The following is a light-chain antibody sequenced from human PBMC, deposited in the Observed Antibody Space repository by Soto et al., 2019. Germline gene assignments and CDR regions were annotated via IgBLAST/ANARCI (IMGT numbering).Light chain of an antibody. CDR1: SSDVGGYNY. V-gene: IGLV2-14*03. CDR2: GVN. CDR3: ISYTSSSTLV. Sequence: QSALTQPASVSGAPGQSITISCTGTSSDVGGYNYVSWYQHQPGKAPKLMIYGVNNRPSGVSNRFSASNSGNTASLNISGHQAEDEADYYCISYTSSSTLVFGGGTKLTVL. J-gene: IGLJ2*01.